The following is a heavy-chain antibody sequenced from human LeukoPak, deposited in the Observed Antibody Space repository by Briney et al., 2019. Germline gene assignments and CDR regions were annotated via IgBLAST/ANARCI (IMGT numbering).Heavy chain of an antibody. CDR1: GGSFSGYY. CDR3: ASSGRMTTVTTALHH. CDR2: INHSGST. Sequence: PSETLSLTCAVYGGSFSGYYWSWIRQPPGKGLEWIGEINHSGSTNYNPSLKSRVTISVDTSKNQFSLKLSSVTAADTAVYYCASSGRMTTVTTALHHWGLGTLVTVSS. V-gene: IGHV4-34*01. J-gene: IGHJ5*02. D-gene: IGHD4-17*01.